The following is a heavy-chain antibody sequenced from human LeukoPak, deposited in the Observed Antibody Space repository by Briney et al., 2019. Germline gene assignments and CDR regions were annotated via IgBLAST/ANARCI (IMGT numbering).Heavy chain of an antibody. CDR3: ARDHDGVGATIDL. CDR2: IKCDGSEK. V-gene: IGHV3-52*01. D-gene: IGHD1-26*01. J-gene: IGHJ5*02. CDR1: GFTFSNSW. Sequence: PGGSLRLSCAASGFTFSNSWMHWVCQAPEKGLEWVADIKCDGSEKCYVDSVKGRLTISRDNARNTLSLQMNSLRAEDTALYYCARDHDGVGATIDLWGQGTLVTVSS.